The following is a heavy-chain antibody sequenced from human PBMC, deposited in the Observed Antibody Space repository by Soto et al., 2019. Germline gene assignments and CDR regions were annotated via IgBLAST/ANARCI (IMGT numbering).Heavy chain of an antibody. V-gene: IGHV4-31*03. CDR3: ARGSVVVPAALNV. CDR2: IYYSGST. CDR1: GGSISSGGYY. D-gene: IGHD2-2*01. Sequence: QVQLQESGPGLVKPSQTLSLTCTVSGGSISSGGYYWSWIRQHPGKGLEWIGYIYYSGSTYYNPSPKSRGTISVDTSKNQLSLKLSSVTAADTAVYYRARGSVVVPAALNVWCQRTLVTVSS. J-gene: IGHJ4*02.